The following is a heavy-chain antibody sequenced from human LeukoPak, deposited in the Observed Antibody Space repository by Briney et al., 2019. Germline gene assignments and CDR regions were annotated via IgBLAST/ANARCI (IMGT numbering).Heavy chain of an antibody. CDR3: ARFYDSIDYYYYGMDV. V-gene: IGHV4-34*01. Sequence: SETLSLTCTVSGGSISSYYWSWIRQPPGKGLEWIGEINHSGSTNYNPSLKSRVTISVDTSKNQFSLKLSSVTAADTAVYYCARFYDSIDYYYYGMDVWGQGATVTVSS. CDR2: INHSGST. D-gene: IGHD3-22*01. CDR1: GGSISSYY. J-gene: IGHJ6*02.